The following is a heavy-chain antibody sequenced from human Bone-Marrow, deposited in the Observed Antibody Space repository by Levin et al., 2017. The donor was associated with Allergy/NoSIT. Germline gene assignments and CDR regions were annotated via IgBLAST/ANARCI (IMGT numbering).Heavy chain of an antibody. CDR2: ISSSGSTI. V-gene: IGHV3-11*01. Sequence: RGESLKISCAASGFTFSDYYMSWIRQAPGKGLEWVSYISSSGSTIYYADSVKGRFTISRDNAKNSLYLQMNSLRAEDTAVYYCAKTLHYAFDIWGQGTMVTVSS. CDR1: GFTFSDYY. J-gene: IGHJ3*02. CDR3: AKTLHYAFDI.